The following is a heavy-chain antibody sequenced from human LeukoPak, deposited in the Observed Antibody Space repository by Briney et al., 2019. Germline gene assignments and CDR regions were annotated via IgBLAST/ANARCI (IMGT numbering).Heavy chain of an antibody. D-gene: IGHD6-19*01. J-gene: IGHJ4*02. CDR3: ARDPISYSSGWYGEDDY. CDR2: IIPILGIA. Sequence: GSSVEVSCKASGGTFSSYAISWVRQAPGQGLEWMGRIIPILGIANYAQKFQGRVTITADKSTSTAYMELSSLRSEDTAVYYCARDPISYSSGWYGEDDYWGQGTLVTVSS. CDR1: GGTFSSYA. V-gene: IGHV1-69*04.